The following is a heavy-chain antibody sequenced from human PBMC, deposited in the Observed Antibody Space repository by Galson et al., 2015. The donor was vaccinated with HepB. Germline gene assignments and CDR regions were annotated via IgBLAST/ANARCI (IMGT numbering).Heavy chain of an antibody. V-gene: IGHV3-11*01. Sequence: SLRLSCAASGFTFTDYHMSWIRQAPGKGLEWVSYISGSGSTTIFYADSVKGRFTISRDNDKNSLYLQMTSLRAEDTAAYYCARATLGWFDPWGQGTLVTVSS. J-gene: IGHJ5*02. CDR2: ISGSGSTTI. CDR1: GFTFTDYH. CDR3: ARATLGWFDP. D-gene: IGHD2/OR15-2a*01.